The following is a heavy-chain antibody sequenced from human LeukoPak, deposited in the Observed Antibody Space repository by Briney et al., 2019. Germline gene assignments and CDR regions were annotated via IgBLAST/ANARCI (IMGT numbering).Heavy chain of an antibody. J-gene: IGHJ6*04. V-gene: IGHV4-34*01. D-gene: IGHD3-9*01. CDR3: TRAPTLLGYFDWLSDV. CDR1: GGSFSGYY. Sequence: SETLSLTCAVYGGSFSGYYWSWISQPPGKGLEWIGEINHSGSTNYNPSLKSRVTISVDTSKNQFSLKLSAVTAADTAVYYCTRAPTLLGYFDWLSDVRGKGTTVTVSS. CDR2: INHSGST.